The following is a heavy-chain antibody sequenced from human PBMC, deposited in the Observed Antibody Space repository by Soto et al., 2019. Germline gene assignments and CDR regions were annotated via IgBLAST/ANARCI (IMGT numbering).Heavy chain of an antibody. CDR2: IYHSGST. CDR3: ATYSNYRYWFDP. Sequence: SETLSLTCAVSSGSISSSNWWSWVRQPPGQGLGWIGEIYHSGSTNYNPSLKSRVTISVDKSKNQFSLKLSSVTAADTAVYYCATYSNYRYWFDPWGQGTLVTVSS. J-gene: IGHJ5*02. CDR1: SGSISSSNW. V-gene: IGHV4-4*02. D-gene: IGHD4-4*01.